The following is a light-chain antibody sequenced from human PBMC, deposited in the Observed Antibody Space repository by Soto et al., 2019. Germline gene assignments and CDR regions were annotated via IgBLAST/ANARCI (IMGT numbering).Light chain of an antibody. CDR1: SSDVGSYNL. Sequence: QSVLTQPASVSGSPGQSITISCTGTSSDVGSYNLVSWYQQQPGKAPKLMIYEGSKRPSGVSNRFSGSKSGNTASLTISGLQAEDEADYYCCSYASSRSLVFGGGTKVTVL. CDR3: CSYASSRSLV. J-gene: IGLJ2*01. CDR2: EGS. V-gene: IGLV2-23*01.